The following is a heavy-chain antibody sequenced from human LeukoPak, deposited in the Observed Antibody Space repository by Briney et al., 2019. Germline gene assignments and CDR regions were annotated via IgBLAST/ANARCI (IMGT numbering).Heavy chain of an antibody. J-gene: IGHJ4*02. D-gene: IGHD6-19*01. CDR3: ARDRSSGWLPFDY. CDR1: GFTFSSYG. Sequence: GGPLRLSCAASGFTFSSYGMHWVRQAPGKGLEWVAVIWYDGSNKYYADSVKGRFTISRDNSKNTLYLQMNSLRAEDTAVYYCARDRSSGWLPFDYWGQGTLVTVSS. CDR2: IWYDGSNK. V-gene: IGHV3-33*01.